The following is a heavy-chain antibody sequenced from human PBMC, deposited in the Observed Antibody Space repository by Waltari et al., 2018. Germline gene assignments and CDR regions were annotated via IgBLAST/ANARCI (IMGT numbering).Heavy chain of an antibody. Sequence: QVQLQESGPGLVKPSETLSLTCTVSGGSISSYYWSWIRQPAGKGLEWIGRIYTSGSTNYNPSLKSRVTMSVDTSKNQFSLKLSSVTAADTAVYYCARDYYGSGRAYYYYYYMDVWGKGTTVTISS. CDR2: IYTSGST. CDR3: ARDYYGSGRAYYYYYYMDV. CDR1: GGSISSYY. D-gene: IGHD3-10*01. V-gene: IGHV4-4*07. J-gene: IGHJ6*03.